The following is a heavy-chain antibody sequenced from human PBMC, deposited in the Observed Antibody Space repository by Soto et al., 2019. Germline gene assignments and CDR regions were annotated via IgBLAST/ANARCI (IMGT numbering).Heavy chain of an antibody. Sequence: SVKVSCKASGFTFTSSAVQWVRQARGQRLEWIGWIVVGSGNTNYAQKFQERVTITRDMSTSTAYMELSSLRSEDTAVYYCAAGPDSSRGIMAHDYWGQGTLVTVSS. J-gene: IGHJ4*02. D-gene: IGHD3-16*01. CDR3: AAGPDSSRGIMAHDY. CDR1: GFTFTSSA. CDR2: IVVGSGNT. V-gene: IGHV1-58*01.